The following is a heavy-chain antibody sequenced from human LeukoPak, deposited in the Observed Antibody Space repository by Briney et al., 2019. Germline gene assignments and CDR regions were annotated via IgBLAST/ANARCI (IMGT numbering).Heavy chain of an antibody. CDR3: AKIGSGYYLYYFDY. Sequence: GGSLRLSCAASGFTFSNYGMHWVRQAPGKGLEWVAFIRYDESNEYYADSVKGRFTISRDNSKNTLYLQMNSLRAEDTAVYYCAKIGSGYYLYYFDYWGQGTLVTVSS. V-gene: IGHV3-30*02. CDR2: IRYDESNE. D-gene: IGHD3-22*01. J-gene: IGHJ4*02. CDR1: GFTFSNYG.